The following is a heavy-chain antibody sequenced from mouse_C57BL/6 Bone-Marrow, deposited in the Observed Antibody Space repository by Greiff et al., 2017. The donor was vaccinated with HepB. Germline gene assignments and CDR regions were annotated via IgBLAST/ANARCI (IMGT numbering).Heavy chain of an antibody. Sequence: EVKRVESGGGLVKPGGSLKLSCAASGFTFSDYGMHWVRQAPEKGLEWVAYISSGSSTIYYADTVKGRFTISRDNAKDTLFLQMTSLRSEDTAMYYCARYCNSDYAMDYWGQGTSVTVSS. V-gene: IGHV5-17*01. D-gene: IGHD2-1*01. CDR1: GFTFSDYG. CDR2: ISSGSSTI. CDR3: ARYCNSDYAMDY. J-gene: IGHJ4*01.